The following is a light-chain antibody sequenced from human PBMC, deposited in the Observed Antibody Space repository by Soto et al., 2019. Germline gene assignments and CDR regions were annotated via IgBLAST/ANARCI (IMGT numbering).Light chain of an antibody. V-gene: IGLV2-14*01. CDR1: SSDVGAYDY. CDR3: NSYTRSTKYV. CDR2: EVT. J-gene: IGLJ1*01. Sequence: QSALTQPASVSGSPGQSITVSCTGTSSDVGAYDYVSWYQHHPGKAPKLIIYEVTNRPSGASNRFSGSKSGNTASLTISGLQAEDEADYYCNSYTRSTKYVFGTGTRSPS.